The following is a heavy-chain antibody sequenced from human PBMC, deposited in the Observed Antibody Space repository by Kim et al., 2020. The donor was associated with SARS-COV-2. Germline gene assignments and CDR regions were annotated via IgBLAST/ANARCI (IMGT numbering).Heavy chain of an antibody. V-gene: IGHV3-23*01. CDR1: GFTFSSYA. D-gene: IGHD3-22*01. CDR2: ISGSGGST. CDR3: AKETYYYDSSGYYPWRYFDY. Sequence: GGSLRLSCAASGFTFSSYAMSWVRQAPGKGLEWVSAISGSGGSTYYADSVKGRFTISRDNSKNTLYLQMNSLRAEDTAVYYCAKETYYYDSSGYYPWRYFDYWGQGTLVTVSS. J-gene: IGHJ4*02.